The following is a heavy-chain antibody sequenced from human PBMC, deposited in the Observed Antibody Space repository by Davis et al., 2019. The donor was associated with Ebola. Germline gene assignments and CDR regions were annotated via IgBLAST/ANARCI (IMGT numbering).Heavy chain of an antibody. V-gene: IGHV4-34*01. CDR2: INHSGST. D-gene: IGHD3-16*01. J-gene: IGHJ4*02. CDR3: ASTGGFGDYFDY. CDR1: GGSFSGYY. Sequence: SETLSLTCAVYGGSFSGYYWSWIRQPPGKGLEWIGEINHSGSTYNNPSLKSRVTISVDMSKNQFSLQLSSVTAADTAMYHCASTGGFGDYFDYWGQGTLVTVSS.